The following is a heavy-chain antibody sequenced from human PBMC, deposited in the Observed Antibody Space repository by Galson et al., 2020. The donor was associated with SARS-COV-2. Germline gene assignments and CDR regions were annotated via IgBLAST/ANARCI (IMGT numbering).Heavy chain of an antibody. J-gene: IGHJ4*02. CDR1: GFTFSSYW. CDR3: AREQGGYYYDSSGYPDY. V-gene: IGHV3-7*03. D-gene: IGHD3-22*01. CDR2: IKQDGSEK. Sequence: GESLKISCAASGFTFSSYWMSWVRQAPGKGLEWVANIKQDGSEKYYVDSVKGRFTISRDNAKNSLYLQMNSLRAEDTAVYYCAREQGGYYYDSSGYPDYWGQGTLVTVSS.